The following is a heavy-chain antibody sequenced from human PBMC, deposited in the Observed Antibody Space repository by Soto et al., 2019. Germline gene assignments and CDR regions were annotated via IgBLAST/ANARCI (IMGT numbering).Heavy chain of an antibody. V-gene: IGHV3-30*18. CDR1: GFTFSNYG. CDR3: AKDPLIYSYSYAVDV. D-gene: IGHD2-8*01. Sequence: GGSLRLSCAASGFTFSNYGVHWVRQAPGKGLEWVAVISYDGSNKYYADSVKGRFTISRDNSKNTLFLQMNALRTEDTAIYYCAKDPLIYSYSYAVDVWGQGTTVTVSS. J-gene: IGHJ6*02. CDR2: ISYDGSNK.